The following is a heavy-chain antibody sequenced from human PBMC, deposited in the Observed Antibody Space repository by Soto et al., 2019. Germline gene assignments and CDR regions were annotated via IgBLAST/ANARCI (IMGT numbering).Heavy chain of an antibody. V-gene: IGHV5-10-1*01. J-gene: IGHJ5*02. CDR2: IYPSDAYT. D-gene: IGHD3-9*01. Sequence: GESLKISCKGSGYSFTSYWITWVRQMPGKGLEWMGRIYPSDAYTNYSPSFQGHVTISADKSISTAYLQWSTVTASDTAMYYCARHPRHFDSNRFDSWGQGTLLNVSS. CDR3: ARHPRHFDSNRFDS. CDR1: GYSFTSYW.